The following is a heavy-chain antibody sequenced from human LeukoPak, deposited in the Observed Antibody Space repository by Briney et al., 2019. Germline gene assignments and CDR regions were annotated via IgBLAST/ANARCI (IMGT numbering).Heavy chain of an antibody. Sequence: GSLRLSCATSGFTFSDYYMTWIRQPPGKGLEWIGEINHSGSTNYNPSLKSRVTISVDTSKNQFSLKLSSVTAADTAVYYCARGPRIARVWGQGTLVTVSS. CDR2: INHSGST. J-gene: IGHJ4*02. CDR3: ARGPRIARV. D-gene: IGHD6-13*01. V-gene: IGHV4-34*01. CDR1: GFTFSDYY.